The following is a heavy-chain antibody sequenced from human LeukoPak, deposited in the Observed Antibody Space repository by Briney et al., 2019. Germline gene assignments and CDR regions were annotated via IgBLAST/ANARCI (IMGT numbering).Heavy chain of an antibody. CDR1: GGSFSGYY. J-gene: IGHJ4*02. D-gene: IGHD1-26*01. CDR3: ARGVGMGATMIDC. CDR2: INHSGST. V-gene: IGHV4-34*01. Sequence: SETLSLTCAVYGGSFSGYYWSWIRQPPGKGLEWIGEINHSGSTNYNPSLKSRVTISVDTSKNQFSLKLSSVTAADTAVYYCARGVGMGATMIDCWGQGTLVTVSS.